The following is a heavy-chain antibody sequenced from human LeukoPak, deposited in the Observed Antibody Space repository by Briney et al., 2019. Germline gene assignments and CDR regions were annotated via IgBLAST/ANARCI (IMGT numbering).Heavy chain of an antibody. V-gene: IGHV3-43D*04. D-gene: IGHD6-19*01. CDR3: AKDINGIALGYFQH. CDR1: GFTFSSYE. J-gene: IGHJ1*01. CDR2: ISWDGGST. Sequence: GGSLRLSCAASGFTFSSYEMNWVRQAPGKGLEWVSLISWDGGSTYYADSVKGRFTISRDNSKNSLYLQMNSLRAEDTALYYCAKDINGIALGYFQHWGQGTLVTVSS.